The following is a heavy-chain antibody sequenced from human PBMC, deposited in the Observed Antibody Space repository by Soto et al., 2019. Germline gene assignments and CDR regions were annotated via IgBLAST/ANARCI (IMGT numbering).Heavy chain of an antibody. J-gene: IGHJ6*03. Sequence: QVQLQQWGAGLLKPSETLSLTCAVYGGSFSGYQWSWIRQTPGKGLEWIGEINDSGNINYNPSLKSRIAIFVDKSKKLISMKLSSGTAADTAVYYCARGLILWFGELSRRGGYYYYMDVWGKGTTVIVSS. V-gene: IGHV4-34*01. CDR2: INDSGNI. CDR1: GGSFSGYQ. CDR3: ARGLILWFGELSRRGGYYYYMDV. D-gene: IGHD3-10*01.